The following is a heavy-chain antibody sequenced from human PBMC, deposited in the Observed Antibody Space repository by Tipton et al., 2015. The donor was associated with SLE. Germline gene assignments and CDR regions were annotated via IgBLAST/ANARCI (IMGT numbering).Heavy chain of an antibody. CDR2: IYYSGST. D-gene: IGHD6-19*01. CDR3: ASGRAVAGGDYFDY. J-gene: IGHJ4*02. CDR1: GASLTGDY. Sequence: LRLSCTVSGASLTGDYWSWIRQPPGKGLEWIGYIYYSGSTNYNPSLKSRVTISVDTSKNQFSLKLSSVTAADTAVYYCASGRAVAGGDYFDYWGQGTLVTVSS. V-gene: IGHV4-59*01.